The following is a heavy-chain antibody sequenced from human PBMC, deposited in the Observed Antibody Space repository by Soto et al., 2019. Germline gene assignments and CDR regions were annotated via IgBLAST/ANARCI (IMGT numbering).Heavy chain of an antibody. CDR3: XXXXXXXYCSGGSCSTYNWFDP. CDR1: GFTFSSYA. CDR2: ISSNGGST. V-gene: IGHV3-64*01. Sequence: GGSLRLSCAASGFTFSSYAMHWVRQAPGKGLEYVSAISSNGGSTYYAXXXXGRXXXXXDXXXNTLYLQMGSLRAEDMAVYYXXXXXXXXYCSGGSCSTYNWFDPWGQGTLVTVSS. D-gene: IGHD2-15*01. J-gene: IGHJ5*02.